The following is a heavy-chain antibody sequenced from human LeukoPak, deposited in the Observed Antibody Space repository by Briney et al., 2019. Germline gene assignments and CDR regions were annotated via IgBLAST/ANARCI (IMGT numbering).Heavy chain of an antibody. CDR1: GFTHSHYG. CDR3: VRDPSSVRLPFGS. V-gene: IGHV3-48*01. CDR2: ISASSSGI. Sequence: GGSLTLSFPVSGFTHSHYGMNWVRQAPGKGLEWISHISASSSGIFYAGSVKGRFITSRDNTRSSLYLQMNSLRAEDTAVYYCVRDPSSVRLPFGSWGQGTLVTVSS. J-gene: IGHJ4*02. D-gene: IGHD6-6*01.